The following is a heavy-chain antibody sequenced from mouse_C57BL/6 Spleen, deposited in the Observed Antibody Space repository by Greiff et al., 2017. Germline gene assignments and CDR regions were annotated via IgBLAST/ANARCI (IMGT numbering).Heavy chain of an antibody. CDR3: TTGCYQYYFDY. D-gene: IGHD2-12*01. Sequence: VQLQQSGAELVRPGASVKLSCTASGFNIKDDYMHWVKQRPEQGLEWIGWIDPENGDTEYASKFQGKATITADTSANTAYLQLSSLTSEDTAVYYCTTGCYQYYFDYWGQGTTLTVSS. V-gene: IGHV14-4*01. CDR1: GFNIKDDY. CDR2: IDPENGDT. J-gene: IGHJ2*01.